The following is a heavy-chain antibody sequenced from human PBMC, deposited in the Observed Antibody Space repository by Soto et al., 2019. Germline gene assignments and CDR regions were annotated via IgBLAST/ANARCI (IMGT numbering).Heavy chain of an antibody. J-gene: IGHJ4*02. CDR1: GGSTSSSDW. V-gene: IGHV4-4*02. Sequence: QVHLQESGPGLVKPSETLSLTCAISGGSTSSSDWWTWVRQPPGEGLEWIGEIHRAGVTSYNSSLKSRLTISLDHSRNQFSLSLTSVTAADAAVYFCAGRPEIHPRWGQGILVPVSS. CDR3: AGRPEIHPR. CDR2: IHRAGVT. D-gene: IGHD5-18*01.